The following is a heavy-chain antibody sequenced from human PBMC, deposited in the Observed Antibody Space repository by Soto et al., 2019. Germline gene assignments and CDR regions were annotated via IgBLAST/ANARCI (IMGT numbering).Heavy chain of an antibody. CDR2: INPSGGNT. CDR3: ARRSSLGCFAP. J-gene: IGHJ5*02. V-gene: IGHV1-46*01. CDR1: GYTFTGYY. Sequence: ASVKVSCKASGYTFTGYYMHWVRQAPGQGLEWMGIINPSGGNTNYAQKLQGRVTMTTDTSTSTAYMELRSLRSDDTAVYYCARRSSLGCFAPWAQGTLLPVSS. D-gene: IGHD3-16*01.